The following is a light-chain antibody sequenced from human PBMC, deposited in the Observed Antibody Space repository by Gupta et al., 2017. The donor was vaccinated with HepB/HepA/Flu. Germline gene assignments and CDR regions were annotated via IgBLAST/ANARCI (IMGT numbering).Light chain of an antibody. J-gene: IGLJ2*01. CDR3: SSYTSSSTVV. Sequence: QSALTQPASVSGSPGQSIPISCPGTSSDVGCYNYVSWYQQHPGKAPKLMIYDVSNRPSGVSNRFSGSKSGNTASLTISGLQAEDEADYYCSSYTSSSTVVFGGGTKLTVL. CDR2: DVS. CDR1: SSDVGCYNY. V-gene: IGLV2-14*01.